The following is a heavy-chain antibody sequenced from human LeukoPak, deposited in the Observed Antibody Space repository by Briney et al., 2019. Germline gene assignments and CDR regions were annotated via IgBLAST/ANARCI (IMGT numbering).Heavy chain of an antibody. V-gene: IGHV3-48*03. J-gene: IGHJ4*02. D-gene: IGHD3-16*02. CDR1: GFTFSSYE. CDR3: ASSDYDYVWGSYRYSFFDY. CDR2: ISSSGSTI. Sequence: PGGTLRLSCAASGFTFSSYEMNWVRQAPGKGLEWVSYISSSGSTIYYADSVKGRFTISRDNAKNSLYLQMNSLRAEDTAVYYCASSDYDYVWGSYRYSFFDYWGQGTLVTVSS.